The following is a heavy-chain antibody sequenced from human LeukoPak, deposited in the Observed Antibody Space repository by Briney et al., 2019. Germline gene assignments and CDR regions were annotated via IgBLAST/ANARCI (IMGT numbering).Heavy chain of an antibody. V-gene: IGHV5-51*01. J-gene: IGHJ4*02. CDR2: IYPGDSDT. Sequence: GESLHISCQGSGYSFTSYWIGWVRPMPGKGREWMGIIYPGDSDTRYSPSFQGQVTISADQSISTAYLQWSSLKASDTAMYYCARRSSGWYAPDYWGQGTLVTVSS. CDR3: ARRSSGWYAPDY. CDR1: GYSFTSYW. D-gene: IGHD6-19*01.